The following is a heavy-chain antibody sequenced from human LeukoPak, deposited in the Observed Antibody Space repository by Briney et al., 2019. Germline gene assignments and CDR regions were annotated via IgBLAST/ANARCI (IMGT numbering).Heavy chain of an antibody. Sequence: SETLSLTCTVSGGSINSITNYWGWIRQPPGKGLEWIGSIYYSGSTYYNPSLKSRVTMSVDTSKNQFSLKLSSVTAADTAVYYCAREESSSGYFVRGYFDYWGQGTLVTVSS. J-gene: IGHJ4*02. D-gene: IGHD3-22*01. CDR3: AREESSSGYFVRGYFDY. V-gene: IGHV4-39*07. CDR2: IYYSGST. CDR1: GGSINSITNY.